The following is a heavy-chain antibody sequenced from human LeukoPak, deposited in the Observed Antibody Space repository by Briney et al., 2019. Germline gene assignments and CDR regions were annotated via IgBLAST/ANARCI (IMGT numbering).Heavy chain of an antibody. D-gene: IGHD3-10*01. CDR3: ARDDTSAHFFDY. CDR1: GFTFKIYS. J-gene: IGHJ4*02. Sequence: GGSLRLSCAASGFTFKIYSMNWVRQTPGKGLEWVSSISTSSSHMYYADTVKGRFTISRDNAKNSLYLQMNTLRAEDTAVYYCARDDTSAHFFDYWGQGTLVTVSS. V-gene: IGHV3-21*01. CDR2: ISTSSSHM.